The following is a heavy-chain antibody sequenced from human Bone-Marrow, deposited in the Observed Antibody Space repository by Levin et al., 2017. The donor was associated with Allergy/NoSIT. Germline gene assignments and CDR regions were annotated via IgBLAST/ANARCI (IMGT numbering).Heavy chain of an antibody. V-gene: IGHV1-24*01. D-gene: IGHD2-15*01. Sequence: GESLKISCKVSGYTLTELSMHWVRQAPGKGLEWMGGFDPEDGETIYAQKFQGRVTMTEDTSTDTAYMELSSLRSEDTAVYYCATLVYCSGGSCYQGWFDPWGQGTLVTVSS. CDR3: ATLVYCSGGSCYQGWFDP. J-gene: IGHJ5*02. CDR1: GYTLTELS. CDR2: FDPEDGET.